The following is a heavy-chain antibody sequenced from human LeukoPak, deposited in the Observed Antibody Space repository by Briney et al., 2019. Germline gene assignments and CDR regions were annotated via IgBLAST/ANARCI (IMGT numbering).Heavy chain of an antibody. D-gene: IGHD6-19*01. CDR1: GYTFTGYY. V-gene: IGHV1-2*06. CDR2: INPNSGGT. J-gene: IGHJ4*02. Sequence: ASVKVSCKASGYTFTGYYMHWVRQAPGQGLEWMGRINPNSGGTNYAQKFQGRVTITADESTSTAYMELSSLRSEDTAVYYCARAQAIAVAGGGHFDYWGQGTLVTVSS. CDR3: ARAQAIAVAGGGHFDY.